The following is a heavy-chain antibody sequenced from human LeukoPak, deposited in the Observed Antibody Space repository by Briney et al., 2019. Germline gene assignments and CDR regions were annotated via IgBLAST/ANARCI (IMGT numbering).Heavy chain of an antibody. J-gene: IGHJ5*02. CDR2: IYYSGST. CDR3: ARETYLPYYYDSPMGLNWFDP. D-gene: IGHD3-22*01. CDR1: GGSISSSSYY. V-gene: IGHV4-39*07. Sequence: SETLSLTCTVSGGSISSSSYYWGWIRQPPGKGLEWIGSIYYSGSTYYNPSLKSRVTISVDTSKNQFSLKLSSVTAADTAVYYCARETYLPYYYDSPMGLNWFDPWGQGTLVTVSS.